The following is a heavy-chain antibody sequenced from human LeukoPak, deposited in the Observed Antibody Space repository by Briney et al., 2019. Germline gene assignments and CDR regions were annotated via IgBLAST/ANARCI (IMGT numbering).Heavy chain of an antibody. CDR1: GFTFSSYA. CDR3: AKDRDWYFDL. CDR2: ISGSGGST. J-gene: IGHJ2*01. Sequence: GGSLRLSCAPSGFTFSSYAMSWVRQAPGEGLEWVSAISGSGGSTYYADSVKGRFTISRDNSKNTLYLQMNSLRAEDTAVYYCAKDRDWYFDLWGRGTLVTVSS. V-gene: IGHV3-23*01.